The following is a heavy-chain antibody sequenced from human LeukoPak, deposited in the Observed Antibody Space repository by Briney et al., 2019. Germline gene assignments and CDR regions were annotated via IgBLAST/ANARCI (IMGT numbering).Heavy chain of an antibody. Sequence: ASVKVSCKASGYTFTSYDINWVRQAPGQGVGWMGWMNPNSGNTGYAQKFQGRVTMSRNTSIGTAYMELSSLRSGDTAVYYCARGGLGGGNSYYYYYYMDVWGKGTTVTVSS. CDR2: MNPNSGNT. D-gene: IGHD4-23*01. CDR1: GYTFTSYD. V-gene: IGHV1-8*01. J-gene: IGHJ6*03. CDR3: ARGGLGGGNSYYYYYYMDV.